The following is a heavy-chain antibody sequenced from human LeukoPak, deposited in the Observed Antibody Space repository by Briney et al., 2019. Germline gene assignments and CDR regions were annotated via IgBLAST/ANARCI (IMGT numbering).Heavy chain of an antibody. V-gene: IGHV4-38-2*02. CDR1: GYSISSGYY. CDR2: IYHSGST. D-gene: IGHD2-15*01. Sequence: PSETLSLTCAVSGYSISSGYYWGWIRQPPGKGLEWIGSIYHSGSTYYNPSLKSRVTISVDTSKNQFSLKLSSVTAADTAVYYCARDCSGGSCYYAFDIWGQGTMVTVSS. CDR3: ARDCSGGSCYYAFDI. J-gene: IGHJ3*02.